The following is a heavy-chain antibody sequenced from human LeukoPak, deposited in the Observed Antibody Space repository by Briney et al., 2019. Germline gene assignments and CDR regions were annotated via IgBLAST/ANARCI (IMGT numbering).Heavy chain of an antibody. CDR1: GFTVSSNY. V-gene: IGHV3-53*01. CDR2: IYSGGST. D-gene: IGHD3-10*01. Sequence: GGSLRLSCAASGFTVSSNYMSWVRQAPGKGLEWVSVIYSGGSTYYADSVKGRFTISRDNSKNTRYLQMNSRRAEDTAVYYCARGVTMVRGYYYYYMDVWGKGTTVTISS. CDR3: ARGVTMVRGYYYYYMDV. J-gene: IGHJ6*03.